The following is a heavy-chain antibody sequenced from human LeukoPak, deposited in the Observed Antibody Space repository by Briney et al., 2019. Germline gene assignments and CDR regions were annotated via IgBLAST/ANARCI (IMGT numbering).Heavy chain of an antibody. CDR2: ISWDGGST. J-gene: IGHJ4*02. Sequence: GGSLRLSCAASGFTFDDYTMHWVRQAPGKGLEWVSLISWDGGSTYYADSVKGRFTISRDNAKNSLYLQMNSLRAEDTALYYCAKDIGEQWLPGYWGQGTLVTVSS. V-gene: IGHV3-43*01. CDR1: GFTFDDYT. D-gene: IGHD6-19*01. CDR3: AKDIGEQWLPGY.